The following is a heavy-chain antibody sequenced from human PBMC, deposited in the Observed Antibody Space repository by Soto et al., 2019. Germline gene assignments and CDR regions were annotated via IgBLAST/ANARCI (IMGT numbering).Heavy chain of an antibody. CDR2: INPSGGST. CDR3: GTLGHPDAFDI. V-gene: IGHV1-46*03. J-gene: IGHJ3*02. Sequence: GASVKVSCKASGYTFTSYYMHWVRQAPGQGLEWMGIINPSGGSTSYAQKFQGRVTMTRDTSTSTVYMELSSLRSEDTAVYYCGTLGHPDAFDIWGQGTMVTVSS. CDR1: GYTFTSYY. D-gene: IGHD7-27*01.